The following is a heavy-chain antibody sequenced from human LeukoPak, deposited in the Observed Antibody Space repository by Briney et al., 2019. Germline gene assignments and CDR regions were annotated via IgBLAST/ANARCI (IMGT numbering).Heavy chain of an antibody. V-gene: IGHV1-18*01. CDR2: ISAYNGNT. D-gene: IGHD3-10*01. J-gene: IGHJ5*02. Sequence: GASVKVSCEASGYTFTSYGISWVRQAPGQGLEWMGWISAYNGNTNYAQKPQGRVTMTTDTSTSTAYMELRSLRSDDTAVYYCARDRLGFGELLYNWFDPWGQGTLVTVSS. CDR3: ARDRLGFGELLYNWFDP. CDR1: GYTFTSYG.